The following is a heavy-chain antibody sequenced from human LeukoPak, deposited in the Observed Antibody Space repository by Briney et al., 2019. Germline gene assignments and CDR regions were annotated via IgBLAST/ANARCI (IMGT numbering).Heavy chain of an antibody. Sequence: PSETLSLTCTVSGGSISSSSYYWGWIRQPPGKGLEWIGSIYYSGSTYYNPSLKSRVTISVDTSKNQFSLKLSSVTAADTAVYYCATVDIVATTLYWGQGTLVTVSS. CDR3: ATVDIVATTLY. J-gene: IGHJ4*02. CDR2: IYYSGST. CDR1: GGSISSSSYY. D-gene: IGHD5-12*01. V-gene: IGHV4-39*01.